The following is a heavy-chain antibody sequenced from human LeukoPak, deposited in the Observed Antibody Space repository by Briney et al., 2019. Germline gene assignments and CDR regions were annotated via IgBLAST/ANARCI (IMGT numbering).Heavy chain of an antibody. CDR1: EYTFIGYH. D-gene: IGHD3-10*01. Sequence: ASVKVSCKASEYTFIGYHLHWVRQAPGQGFEWMGWINDDSGGTQYAQKFQGRVTVTRDTSISTAYMELNRLTSDDTAVYYCARGSQTQSHPPLPNDYWGQGTLVTVSS. CDR2: INDDSGGT. J-gene: IGHJ4*02. V-gene: IGHV1-2*02. CDR3: ARGSQTQSHPPLPNDY.